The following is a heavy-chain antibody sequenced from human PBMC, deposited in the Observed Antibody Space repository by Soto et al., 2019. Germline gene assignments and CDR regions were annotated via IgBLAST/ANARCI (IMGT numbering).Heavy chain of an antibody. Sequence: GATLMNTKQTLTLTCTFSGFSFTTSEMRVGWIRQPPGKALEWLARIDWDDDKFYSTSLKTRLTISKDTSKNPVVLTMTNMDPVDTATYYCAHIEVSGSAFDIWGQGTMVT. CDR2: IDWDDDK. J-gene: IGHJ3*02. D-gene: IGHD2-15*01. CDR3: AHIEVSGSAFDI. V-gene: IGHV2-70*04. CDR1: GFSFTTSEMR.